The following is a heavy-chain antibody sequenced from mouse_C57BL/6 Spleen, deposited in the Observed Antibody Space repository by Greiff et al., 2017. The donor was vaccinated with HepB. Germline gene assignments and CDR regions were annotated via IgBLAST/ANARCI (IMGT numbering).Heavy chain of an antibody. CDR1: GYTFTGYW. CDR3: ARRDTTVVATDWYFDV. D-gene: IGHD1-1*01. V-gene: IGHV1-9*01. Sequence: QVQLQQSGAELMKPGASVKLSCKATGYTFTGYWIEWVKQRPGHGLEWIGEILPGSGSTNYNEKFKGKATFTADTSSNTAYMQLSSLTTEDSAIYYCARRDTTVVATDWYFDVWGTGTTVTVSS. CDR2: ILPGSGST. J-gene: IGHJ1*03.